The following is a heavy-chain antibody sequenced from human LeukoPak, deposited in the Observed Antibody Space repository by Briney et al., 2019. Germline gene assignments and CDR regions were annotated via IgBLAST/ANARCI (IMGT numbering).Heavy chain of an antibody. J-gene: IGHJ4*02. Sequence: SETLSLTCTVSGGSIRIYYWSWIRQPPGKGREWIGYIYYRGSPNYNRSLKSRVTISVDTSKNQFSLKLSSVTAADTAVYYCARGRGIVGATTDYYFDYWGQGTLVTVSS. V-gene: IGHV4-59*01. CDR2: IYYRGSP. CDR1: GGSIRIYY. CDR3: ARGRGIVGATTDYYFDY. D-gene: IGHD1-26*01.